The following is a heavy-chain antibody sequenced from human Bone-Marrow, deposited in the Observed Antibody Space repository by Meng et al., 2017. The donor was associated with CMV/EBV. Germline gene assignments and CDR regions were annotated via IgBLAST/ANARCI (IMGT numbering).Heavy chain of an antibody. Sequence: GESLKISCGASGFTFSSYAIYWVRQAPGKGLVWVSRISADGSDTDYADSVKGRFSISRDNAKNTVFLQMNSLRAEDTAVYYCARDIRRRVVVPAHTFDYWGQGTLVTVPS. D-gene: IGHD2-2*01. CDR1: GFTFSSYA. V-gene: IGHV3-74*01. J-gene: IGHJ4*02. CDR3: ARDIRRRVVVPAHTFDY. CDR2: ISADGSDT.